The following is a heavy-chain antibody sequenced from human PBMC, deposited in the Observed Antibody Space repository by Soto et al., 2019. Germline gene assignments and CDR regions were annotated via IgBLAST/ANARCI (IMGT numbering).Heavy chain of an antibody. V-gene: IGHV3-9*01. CDR3: AKDNDLDRDGPFDY. D-gene: IGHD2-2*03. Sequence: EVQLVESGGGSVQPGRSLRLSCAASGFSFDDYGMHWVRQGPGKGLGWVSGSSWNSGDIYYADSVKGRFTISRDNAKRSLYLQMNSLRTEDTALYYCAKDNDLDRDGPFDYWGQGILVTVSS. CDR2: SSWNSGDI. J-gene: IGHJ4*02. CDR1: GFSFDDYG.